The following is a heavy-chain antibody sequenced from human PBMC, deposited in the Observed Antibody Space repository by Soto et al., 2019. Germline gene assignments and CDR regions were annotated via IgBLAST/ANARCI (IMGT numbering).Heavy chain of an antibody. D-gene: IGHD6-6*01. CDR2: IYYSGST. J-gene: IGHJ5*02. CDR3: AREGSSSHWFDP. CDR1: GGSISSYY. V-gene: IGHV4-59*01. Sequence: SETLSLTCTVSGGSISSYYWSWIRQPPGKGLEWIGYIYYSGSTNYNPSLKSRVTISVDTSKNQFSLKLSSVTAADTAVYYCAREGSSSHWFDPWGQGTLVTV.